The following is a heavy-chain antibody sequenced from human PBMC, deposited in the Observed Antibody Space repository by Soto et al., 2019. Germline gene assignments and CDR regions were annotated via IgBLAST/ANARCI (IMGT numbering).Heavy chain of an antibody. J-gene: IGHJ4*02. CDR1: GGSISSYY. Sequence: PSETLSLTCTVSGGSISSYYLSWIRQPPGKGLEWIGYIYYSGSTNYNPSLKSRVTISVDTSKNQFSLKLSSVTAADTAVYYCARTNYVGDYVDYWGQGTLVTVSS. V-gene: IGHV4-59*01. D-gene: IGHD3-16*01. CDR3: ARTNYVGDYVDY. CDR2: IYYSGST.